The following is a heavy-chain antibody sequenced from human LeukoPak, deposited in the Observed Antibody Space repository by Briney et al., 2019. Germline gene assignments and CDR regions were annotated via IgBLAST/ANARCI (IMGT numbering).Heavy chain of an antibody. CDR3: ARFYGILTCEDAFDI. V-gene: IGHV1-18*01. CDR1: GYTFTSYG. J-gene: IGHJ3*02. Sequence: GASVKVSCKASGYTFTSYGISWVRQAPGQGLEWMGWISAYNGNTNYAQKLQGRVTMTTDTSTSTAYMELRSLRSDDTAVYYCARFYGILTCEDAFDIWGQGTMVTVSS. D-gene: IGHD3-9*01. CDR2: ISAYNGNT.